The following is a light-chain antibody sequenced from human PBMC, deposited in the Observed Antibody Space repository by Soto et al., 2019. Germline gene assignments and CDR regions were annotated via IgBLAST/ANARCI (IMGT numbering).Light chain of an antibody. Sequence: EIVMTQSPVTLSVSPGERATLSCRASQRVSSNVAWYQQKPGQAPRILIYGASTRATGIPARFSGSGSETEITLTISSLKSEDFAVYYCQQYNNWPPYTFGQGTKV. CDR1: QRVSSN. J-gene: IGKJ2*01. CDR3: QQYNNWPPYT. V-gene: IGKV3-15*01. CDR2: GAS.